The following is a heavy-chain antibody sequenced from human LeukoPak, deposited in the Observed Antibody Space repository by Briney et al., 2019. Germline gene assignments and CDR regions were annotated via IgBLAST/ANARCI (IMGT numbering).Heavy chain of an antibody. D-gene: IGHD3-16*01. CDR1: GGTFSTYP. Sequence: GASVKVSCKSSGGTFSTYPIAWLRQAPGQGLELMGRIIPILGMANYAQKFQDRVTFTADESTSTAYMDLSSLTSEDTAVYYCAREGFGEWEQLPFVHWGRGTLVSVSS. CDR3: AREGFGEWEQLPFVH. V-gene: IGHV1-69*04. J-gene: IGHJ4*02. CDR2: IIPILGMA.